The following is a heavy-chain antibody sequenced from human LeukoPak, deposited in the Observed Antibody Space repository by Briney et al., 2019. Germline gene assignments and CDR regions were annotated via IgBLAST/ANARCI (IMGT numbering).Heavy chain of an antibody. D-gene: IGHD2-15*01. CDR1: GGSVSDYY. V-gene: IGHV4-59*08. J-gene: IGHJ4*02. CDR2: IYHTGST. Sequence: PSETLSLTCTISGGSVSDYYWSWIRQSPGKGLEWIGYIYHTGSTSYSPSLKSRVTISADTSQNQFSLKLSSVTAADTAVYYCARVSAATYFDYWGQGTLVTVSS. CDR3: ARVSAATYFDY.